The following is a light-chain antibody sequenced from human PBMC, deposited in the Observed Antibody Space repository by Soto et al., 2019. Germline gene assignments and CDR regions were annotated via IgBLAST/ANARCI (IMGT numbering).Light chain of an antibody. CDR2: AAT. CDR3: QPANSFPLT. Sequence: DIQMTQSPSSVSASVGDRVTITCRASQGISSWLAWYQHHTGKAPKLLIYAATNLQSGVPSRFSGSGSGTDFTLTISSLQPEDFATYYCQPANSFPLTFGGETKVEIK. J-gene: IGKJ4*01. V-gene: IGKV1-12*01. CDR1: QGISSW.